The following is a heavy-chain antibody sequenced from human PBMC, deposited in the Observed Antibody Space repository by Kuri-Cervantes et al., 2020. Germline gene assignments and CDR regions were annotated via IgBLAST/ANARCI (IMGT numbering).Heavy chain of an antibody. D-gene: IGHD3-10*01. V-gene: IGHV3-30-3*01. Sequence: GESLKISCAASGFTFSSYDMHWVRQAPGKGLEWVAVISYDGSNKYYADSVKGRFTISRDNSKNTLYLQMNSLRAEDAAVYYCARDPSRNYYGSGSYYNAVQYYYYYGMDVWGQGTTVTVSS. CDR2: ISYDGSNK. CDR3: ARDPSRNYYGSGSYYNAVQYYYYYGMDV. CDR1: GFTFSSYD. J-gene: IGHJ6*02.